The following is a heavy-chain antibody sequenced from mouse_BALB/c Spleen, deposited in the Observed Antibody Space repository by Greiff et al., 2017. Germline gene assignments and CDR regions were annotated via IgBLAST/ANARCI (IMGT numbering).Heavy chain of an antibody. V-gene: IGHV5-17*02. D-gene: IGHD1-1*01. CDR2: ISSGSSTI. J-gene: IGHJ4*01. CDR3: ARYGSLYAMDY. Sequence: EVMLVESGGGLVQPGGSRKLSCAASGFTFSSFGMHWVRQAPEKGLEWVAYISSGSSTIYYADTVKGRFTISRDNPKNTLFLQMTSLRSEDTAMYYCARYGSLYAMDYWGQGTSVTVSS. CDR1: GFTFSSFG.